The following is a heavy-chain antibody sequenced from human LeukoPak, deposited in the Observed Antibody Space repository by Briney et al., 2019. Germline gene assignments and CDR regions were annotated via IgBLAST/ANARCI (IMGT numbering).Heavy chain of an antibody. D-gene: IGHD4-11*01. CDR3: ARDHYSNTPGYYYYYYGMDV. Sequence: PGGSLRLSCAATGFTFSDYYMSWIRQAPGKGLERVSYISSSGSTIYYADSVKGRFTISRDNAKNSLYLILNSLRAEDTAVYYCARDHYSNTPGYYYYYYGMDVWGQGATVTVSS. CDR1: GFTFSDYY. J-gene: IGHJ6*02. V-gene: IGHV3-11*01. CDR2: ISSSGSTI.